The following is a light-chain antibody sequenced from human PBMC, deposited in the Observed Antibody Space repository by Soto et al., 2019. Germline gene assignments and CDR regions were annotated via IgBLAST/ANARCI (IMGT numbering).Light chain of an antibody. J-gene: IGKJ1*01. CDR3: QQYESSRT. V-gene: IGKV3-20*01. CDR1: QSVSSTF. Sequence: EIVSTQSPGTRSLTPGERATLSGRASQSVSSTFLAWYQQKPGQAPKVLIYGASTRATGIPDRFSGSGSGTDFTLTISRLEPEDFAMYYCQQYESSRTFGQGTKVEMK. CDR2: GAS.